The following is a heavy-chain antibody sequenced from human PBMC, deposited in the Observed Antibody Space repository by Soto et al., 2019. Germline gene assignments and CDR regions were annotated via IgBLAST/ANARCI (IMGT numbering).Heavy chain of an antibody. CDR3: ARPPYPGCINAVCYPLDY. D-gene: IGHD2-8*01. Sequence: ASVKVSCKASGYTFTSYYMHWVRQAPGQGLEWMGIINPSGGSTNYAQKLQGRVAMTRDTSTSTVYMELNSLRSEDTAVYYCARPPYPGCINAVCYPLDYWGQGTLGSVSS. CDR1: GYTFTSYY. J-gene: IGHJ4*02. CDR2: INPSGGST. V-gene: IGHV1-46*01.